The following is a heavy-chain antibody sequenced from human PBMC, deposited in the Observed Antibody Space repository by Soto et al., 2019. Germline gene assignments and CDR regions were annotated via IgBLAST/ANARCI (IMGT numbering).Heavy chain of an antibody. J-gene: IGHJ5*02. V-gene: IGHV4-31*03. CDR2: IYYSGST. D-gene: IGHD3-22*01. Sequence: QVQLQESGPGLVKPSQTLSLTCTVSGDSISSGGYFWSWIRHHPGKGLEWIGYIYYSGSTYYNPSLKSRVSISVDTSKNQFSLRLSSVTAADTAVYYCARGLWDSSLRNYNWFDPWGQGTLVTVSS. CDR1: GDSISSGGYF. CDR3: ARGLWDSSLRNYNWFDP.